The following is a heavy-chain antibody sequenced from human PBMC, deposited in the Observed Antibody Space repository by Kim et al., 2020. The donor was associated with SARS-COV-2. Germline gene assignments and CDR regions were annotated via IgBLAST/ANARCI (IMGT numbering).Heavy chain of an antibody. Sequence: GGSLRLSCAASGFTFSDYAMTWVRQVPGKGLEWVSIIGVDGRTIFYADSVKGHFTISRDNSRNTLYLQMNSLRADDTALYYCARGHTVTTRYLDFWGQGT. J-gene: IGHJ4*02. CDR1: GFTFSDYA. CDR3: ARGHTVTTRYLDF. V-gene: IGHV3-23*01. CDR2: IGVDGRTI. D-gene: IGHD4-17*01.